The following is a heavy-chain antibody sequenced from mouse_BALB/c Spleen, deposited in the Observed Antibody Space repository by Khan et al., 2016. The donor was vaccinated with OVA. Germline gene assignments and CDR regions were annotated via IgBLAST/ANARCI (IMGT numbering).Heavy chain of an antibody. CDR1: GFSLTNYG. V-gene: IGHV2-6-1*01. Sequence: QVQLKESGPGLVAPSQSLSITCTISGFSLTNYGVHWVRQPPGKGLEWLAVIWSDGSTTYYSALISRLTITKDNSKSQVFLKMNSLQTDDTAIYFCARQPYYHYNVMDYWGQGTSVTVSS. J-gene: IGHJ4*01. D-gene: IGHD2-10*01. CDR2: IWSDGST. CDR3: ARQPYYHYNVMDY.